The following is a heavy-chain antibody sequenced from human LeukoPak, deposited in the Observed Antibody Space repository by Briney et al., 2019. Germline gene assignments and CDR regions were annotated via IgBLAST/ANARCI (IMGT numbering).Heavy chain of an antibody. Sequence: GGSLRLSCAASGFTFSSYSMNWVRQAPGKGLEWVSSISSSSSYIYYVDSVEGQFTISRDNAKNSLYLQMNSLRVEDTAVYYCARGEYGDWNRYYYYYMDVWGKGTTVTVSS. D-gene: IGHD4-17*01. V-gene: IGHV3-21*01. CDR3: ARGEYGDWNRYYYYYMDV. J-gene: IGHJ6*03. CDR2: ISSSSSYI. CDR1: GFTFSSYS.